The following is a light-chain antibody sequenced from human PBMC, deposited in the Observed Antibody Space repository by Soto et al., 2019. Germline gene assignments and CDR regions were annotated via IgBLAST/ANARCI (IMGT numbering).Light chain of an antibody. J-gene: IGLJ2*01. CDR2: DVS. CDR1: SSDVGGYNY. Sequence: QSALTQPASVSGSPGQSITISCTGTSSDVGGYNYVSGYKQHPGKAPKLMIYDVSNRPSGVSNRFAVSKSGNTASLTISGLQAEDEADYYCSSYTSSNVVFGGGPKLTVL. CDR3: SSYTSSNVV. V-gene: IGLV2-14*01.